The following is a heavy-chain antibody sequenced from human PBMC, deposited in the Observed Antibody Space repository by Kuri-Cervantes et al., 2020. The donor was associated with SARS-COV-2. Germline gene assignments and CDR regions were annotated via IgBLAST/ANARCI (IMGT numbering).Heavy chain of an antibody. D-gene: IGHD2-8*01. J-gene: IGHJ3*02. CDR3: ARGSSLGPGVFDI. Sequence: LRLSCAISGASVSSNSAAWSWIRQSPSRGLEWLGRTYYRSKWYNDYAVSVKSRITINPDTSKNQFSLQLNSVTPENMAVYYCARGSSLGPGVFDIWGQGTMVTVSS. CDR2: TYYRSKWYN. V-gene: IGHV6-1*01. CDR1: GASVSSNSAA.